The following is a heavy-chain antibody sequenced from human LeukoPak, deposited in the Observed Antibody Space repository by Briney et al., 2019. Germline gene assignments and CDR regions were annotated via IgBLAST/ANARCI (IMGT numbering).Heavy chain of an antibody. CDR2: ISYDGSNK. CDR1: GFTFSSYA. Sequence: GGSLRLSCAASGFTFSSYAMHWVRQAPGKGPEWVAVISYDGSNKYYADSVKGRFTISRDNSKNTLYLQMNSLRAEDTAVYYCARDTSDTAMVFDYWGQGTLVTVSS. D-gene: IGHD5-18*01. V-gene: IGHV3-30*04. J-gene: IGHJ4*02. CDR3: ARDTSDTAMVFDY.